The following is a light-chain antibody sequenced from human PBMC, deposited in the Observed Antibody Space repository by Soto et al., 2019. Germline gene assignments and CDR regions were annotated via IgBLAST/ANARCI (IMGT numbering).Light chain of an antibody. CDR1: SGHSNYA. Sequence: QPVLTQSPSASASLGASVKLTCTLSSGHSNYAIAWHQQQPEKGPRYLMMLNSDGSHNKGDGIPDRFAGSSSGAERYLTIPSLQSEDEADYYCQTWGTGYWVFGGGTKLTVL. CDR3: QTWGTGYWV. J-gene: IGLJ3*02. CDR2: LNSDGSH. V-gene: IGLV4-69*01.